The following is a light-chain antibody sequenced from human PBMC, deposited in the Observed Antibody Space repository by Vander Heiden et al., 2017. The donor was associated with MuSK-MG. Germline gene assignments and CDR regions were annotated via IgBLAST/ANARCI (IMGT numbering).Light chain of an antibody. CDR1: QSVSRNY. J-gene: IGKJ4*01. CDR3: QQDGSSPLT. Sequence: EIVLTQSPGILSLSPGERGTLSCRASQSVSRNYLAWYQQTPGQAPRLLIYGASKRATGIPDRFSGSGSGTDFTLAISRLESEDFAVYYCQQDGSSPLTFGGGTKVXIK. CDR2: GAS. V-gene: IGKV3-20*01.